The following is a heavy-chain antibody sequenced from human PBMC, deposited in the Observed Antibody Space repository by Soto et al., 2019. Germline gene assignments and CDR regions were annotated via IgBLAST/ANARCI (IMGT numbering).Heavy chain of an antibody. CDR3: AKDQGYNYDPPRFDY. Sequence: GGSLRLSCAASGFTFSSCPMTWVRQAPGKGLEWVSAISGSGDSTYYADSVKGRFTISRDNSKNTLYLQMNSLRAEDTAVYYCAKDQGYNYDPPRFDYWGQGTLVTVSS. CDR2: ISGSGDST. CDR1: GFTFSSCP. V-gene: IGHV3-23*01. J-gene: IGHJ4*02. D-gene: IGHD5-18*01.